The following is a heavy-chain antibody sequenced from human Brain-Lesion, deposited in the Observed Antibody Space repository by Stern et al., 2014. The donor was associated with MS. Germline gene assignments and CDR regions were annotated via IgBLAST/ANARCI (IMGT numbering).Heavy chain of an antibody. Sequence: QVQLQESGPGLVKPSQTLSLTCTVSGGSTSRRSYYWGWIRQPPGRGLEWIGTIYSSGNTFYNPSLKSRLTISLDTSKNQFSLRLNSVTATDTAVYYCAIGPLEGMDMKTFFYAMDVWGHGTTVTVSS. D-gene: IGHD2-2*03. V-gene: IGHV4-30-4*01. J-gene: IGHJ6*02. CDR3: AIGPLEGMDMKTFFYAMDV. CDR2: IYSSGNT. CDR1: GGSTSRRSYY.